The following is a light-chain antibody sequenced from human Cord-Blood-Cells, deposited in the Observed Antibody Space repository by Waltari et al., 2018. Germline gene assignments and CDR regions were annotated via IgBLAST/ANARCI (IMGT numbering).Light chain of an antibody. CDR3: CSYAGSYTYV. CDR2: EVS. J-gene: IGLJ1*01. CDR1: SSDVGGYNY. V-gene: IGLV2-11*01. Sequence: QSALTQPRSVSGSPGQSVTIPCPGTSSDVGGYNYVSWYQQHPGKPPKLTIYEVSKRPSGVPDRFSGSKSGNTASLTISGLQAEDEADYYCCSYAGSYTYVFGTGTKVTVL.